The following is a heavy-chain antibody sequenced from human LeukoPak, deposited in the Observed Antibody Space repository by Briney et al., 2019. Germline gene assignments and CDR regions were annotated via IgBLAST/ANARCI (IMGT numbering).Heavy chain of an antibody. CDR2: IVVGSGNT. D-gene: IGHD3-3*01. V-gene: IGHV1-58*01. J-gene: IGHJ5*02. CDR3: ARNAENYDFWSGRNWFDP. Sequence: ASVKVSCKASGFTFSSSAVQWVRQARGQRLEWIGWIVVGSGNTDYAQKFQERVTITRDMSTSTAYMELRSLRSDDTAVYYCARNAENYDFWSGRNWFDPWGQGTLVTVSS. CDR1: GFTFSSSA.